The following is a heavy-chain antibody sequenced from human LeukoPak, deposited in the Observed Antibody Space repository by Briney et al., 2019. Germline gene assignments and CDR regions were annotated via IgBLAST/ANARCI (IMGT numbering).Heavy chain of an antibody. CDR2: IYTSGRT. D-gene: IGHD2-15*01. Sequence: SETLSLTCTVSGGSISSYYWSWIRQPAGKGLEWIGRIYTSGRTNYNPSLKSRVTMSVDTSKNQFSLKLSSVTAADTAVYYCARGIGYCSGGSCYPFDYWGQGTLVTVSS. CDR3: ARGIGYCSGGSCYPFDY. V-gene: IGHV4-4*07. CDR1: GGSISSYY. J-gene: IGHJ4*02.